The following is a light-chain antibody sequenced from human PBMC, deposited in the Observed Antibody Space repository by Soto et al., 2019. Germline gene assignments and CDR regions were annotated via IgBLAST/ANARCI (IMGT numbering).Light chain of an antibody. J-gene: IGKJ1*01. V-gene: IGKV3-20*01. CDR2: GAS. Sequence: IVLTQSPATLSFSPGERATLPCRASQSVGSYLAWYQQKPGQAPRLLIYGASSRATGIPDRFSASGSGTDFTLTISRLEPEDFAVYYCQQYGSSPRTFGQGTKVDIK. CDR3: QQYGSSPRT. CDR1: QSVGSY.